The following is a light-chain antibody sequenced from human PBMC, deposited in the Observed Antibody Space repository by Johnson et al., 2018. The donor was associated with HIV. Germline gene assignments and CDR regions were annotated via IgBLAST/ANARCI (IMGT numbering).Light chain of an antibody. Sequence: VLTQPPSVSAAPGQKVTISCSGSSSNIGNNYVSWYQQLPGTAPKLLIYENNKRPSGIPDRFSGSKSGTSATLGITGLQTGDEADYYCGTWDSSLGYVFGTGTKVTVI. V-gene: IGLV1-51*02. CDR2: ENN. J-gene: IGLJ1*01. CDR1: SSNIGNNY. CDR3: GTWDSSLGYV.